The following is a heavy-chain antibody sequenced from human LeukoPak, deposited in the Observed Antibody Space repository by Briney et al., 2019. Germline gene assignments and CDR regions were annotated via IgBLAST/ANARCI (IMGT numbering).Heavy chain of an antibody. CDR2: IRHDGTQ. Sequence: GGSLRLSCAASGFLFSGYGMHWVRQAPGKGLEGVAFIRHDGTQYHTDSVKGGFTISRDNSERTLLLQMYSLRPDDTAVFYCWEGRERDSNSLDSWGPGPLVTVSS. V-gene: IGHV3-30*02. D-gene: IGHD2-15*01. J-gene: IGHJ4*02. CDR3: WEGRERDSNSLDS. CDR1: GFLFSGYG.